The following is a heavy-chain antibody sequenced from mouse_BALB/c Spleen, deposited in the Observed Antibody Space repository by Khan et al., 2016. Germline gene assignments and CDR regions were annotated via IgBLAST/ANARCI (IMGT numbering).Heavy chain of an antibody. CDR1: GFNIKDTY. Sequence: VQLKESGAELVKPGASVKLSCTASGFNIKDTYMHWVKQRPEQGLEWIGRIDPANGNTKYDPNFQGKATITADTSSNTAYLQLNSLTSEDTAVYYCARLGDDYDWFVYWGQGTLVTVSA. D-gene: IGHD2-4*01. V-gene: IGHV14-3*02. J-gene: IGHJ3*01. CDR3: ARLGDDYDWFVY. CDR2: IDPANGNT.